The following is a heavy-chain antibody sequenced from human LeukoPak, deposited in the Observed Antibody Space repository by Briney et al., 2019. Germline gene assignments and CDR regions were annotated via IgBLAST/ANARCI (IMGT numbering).Heavy chain of an antibody. J-gene: IGHJ4*02. V-gene: IGHV3-23*01. CDR3: ARDQGGATTPDY. Sequence: GGSLRLSCAASGFTFSTYAMSWVRQGPGKGLEWVSAISGSGGHTYYADAVKGRFTISRDNSKNTLYLQMNSLRVEDTAVYYCARDQGGATTPDYWGQGTLVTVSS. D-gene: IGHD1-26*01. CDR2: ISGSGGHT. CDR1: GFTFSTYA.